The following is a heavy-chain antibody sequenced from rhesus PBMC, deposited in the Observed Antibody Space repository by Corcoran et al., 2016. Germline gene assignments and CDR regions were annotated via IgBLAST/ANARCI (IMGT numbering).Heavy chain of an antibody. Sequence: QVQLVQSGAEVKKPGSSVKVSCKASGYTFTDYYIQWVRQAPGQGLEWMLEINPRTAGTNYAQNLQGRVTWTRDTSTSTAFMELSSLRSEDTALYYCSRDRYSGSWNFGYWGQGVLVTVSS. V-gene: IGHV1-138*01. J-gene: IGHJ4*01. CDR2: INPRTAGT. D-gene: IGHD6-25*01. CDR3: SRDRYSGSWNFGY. CDR1: GYTFTDYY.